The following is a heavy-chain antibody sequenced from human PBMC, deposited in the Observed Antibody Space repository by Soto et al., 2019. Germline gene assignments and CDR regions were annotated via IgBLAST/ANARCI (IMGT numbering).Heavy chain of an antibody. CDR2: IWYDGSNK. CDR3: ARDFVYGDYIDY. V-gene: IGHV3-33*01. CDR1: GFTFSSYG. J-gene: IGHJ4*02. D-gene: IGHD4-17*01. Sequence: QVQLVESGGGVVQPGRSLRLSCAASGFTFSSYGMHWVRQAPGKGLEWVAVIWYDGSNKYYADSVKGRFTISRDNSKNTLYLQMNSLRAEDTAVYYCARDFVYGDYIDYWGQGTLVTVSS.